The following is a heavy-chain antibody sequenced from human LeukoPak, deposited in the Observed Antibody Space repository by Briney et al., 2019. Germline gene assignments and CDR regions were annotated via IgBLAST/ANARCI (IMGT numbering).Heavy chain of an antibody. CDR2: INVSGGST. Sequence: GGSLRLSCAASGFTFSTYAMTWVRQAPGKGLEWVSTINVSGGSTYYADSVKGRFTISRDNSKNTLYLQVNSLRTEDTAVYYCAREVYGGSLDFWGQGTLVTVTS. CDR3: AREVYGGSLDF. J-gene: IGHJ4*02. V-gene: IGHV3-23*01. CDR1: GFTFSTYA. D-gene: IGHD2-8*01.